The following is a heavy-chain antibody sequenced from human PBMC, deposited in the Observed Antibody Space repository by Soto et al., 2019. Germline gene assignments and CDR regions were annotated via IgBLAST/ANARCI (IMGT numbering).Heavy chain of an antibody. D-gene: IGHD4-17*01. CDR2: INHSGST. J-gene: IGHJ4*02. V-gene: IGHV4-34*01. CDR1: GGSFSGYY. CDR3: ARGTTVTNFDY. Sequence: SETLSLTCAVYGGSFSGYYWSWIRQPPGKGLEWIGEINHSGSTNYNPSLKSRVTISVDTSKNQFSLKLSSVTAADTAVYYCARGTTVTNFDYWGQGTLVTVSS.